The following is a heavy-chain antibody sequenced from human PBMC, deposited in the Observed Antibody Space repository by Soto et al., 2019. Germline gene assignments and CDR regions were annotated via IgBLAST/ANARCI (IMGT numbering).Heavy chain of an antibody. CDR2: VVVGSGDT. V-gene: IGHV1-58*01. CDR1: GFTFSSST. CDR3: AAGPRSEWSMTQEYFQQ. J-gene: IGHJ1*01. Sequence: GASVKVSCKASGFTFSSSTVQWVRQARGQRLEWIGWVVVGSGDTNYAQKFQERVAISRDLSKSTAYMELSSLRSEDSAVYFCAAGPRSEWSMTQEYFQQWGQGTLVTVSS. D-gene: IGHD3-3*01.